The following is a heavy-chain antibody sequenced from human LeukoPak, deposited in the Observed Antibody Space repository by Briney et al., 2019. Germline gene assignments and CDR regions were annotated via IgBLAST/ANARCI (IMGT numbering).Heavy chain of an antibody. J-gene: IGHJ4*02. CDR1: GFTFSSYG. D-gene: IGHD3-3*01. Sequence: QPGGSLRLSCAASGFTFSSYGMHWVRQAPGKGLEWVAFIRYDGGNKYYADSVKGRFTISRDNSKNTLYLQMNSLRAEDTAVYYCAKDSARYDFWSGYPDYWGQGTLVTVSS. CDR3: AKDSARYDFWSGYPDY. CDR2: IRYDGGNK. V-gene: IGHV3-30*02.